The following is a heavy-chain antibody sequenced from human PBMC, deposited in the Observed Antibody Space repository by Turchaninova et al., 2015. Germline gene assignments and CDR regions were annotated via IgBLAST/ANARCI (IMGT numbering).Heavy chain of an antibody. CDR1: GGSIRINGYF. Sequence: QLHLQESGPGLVRPSETLSLTCTVSGGSIRINGYFWGWIRQPPGKGLEWVVSIDYSGGTYYNPSLKSRVTLSLDTSTTQFSLRLRSVTTADTAVYFCAREGHSTIVNWFGPWGQGTLVTVSS. CDR3: AREGHSTIVNWFGP. V-gene: IGHV4-39*07. CDR2: IDYSGGT. J-gene: IGHJ5*02. D-gene: IGHD5-24*01.